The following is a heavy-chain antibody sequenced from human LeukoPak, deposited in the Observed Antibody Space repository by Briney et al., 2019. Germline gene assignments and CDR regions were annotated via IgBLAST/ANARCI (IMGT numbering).Heavy chain of an antibody. CDR1: GFTFSSYG. J-gene: IGHJ4*02. D-gene: IGHD6-6*01. CDR2: IWYDGSNK. Sequence: GRPLRLSCAASGFTFSSYGMHWVRQAPGKGLEWVAVIWYDGSNKYYADSVKGRFTISRDNSKNTLYLQMNSLRAEDTAVYYCAAMGGEHLVLDYWGQGTLVTVSS. V-gene: IGHV3-33*01. CDR3: AAMGGEHLVLDY.